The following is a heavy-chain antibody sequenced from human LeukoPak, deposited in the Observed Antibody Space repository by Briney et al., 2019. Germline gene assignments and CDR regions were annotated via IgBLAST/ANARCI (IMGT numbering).Heavy chain of an antibody. J-gene: IGHJ4*02. CDR3: TRAGFTGGSGPTTVSFVF. CDR1: GFTFDDHG. CDR2: TNWNGDST. D-gene: IGHD4-17*01. Sequence: GGSVRLSCAASGFTFDDHGMSWVRQAPGKGLEWVSNTNWNGDSTGYADSVKGRFTISRDNAKNSVYLQMNSLRARGTALYFWTRAGFTGGSGPTTVSFVFWCRGTVVSASS. V-gene: IGHV3-20*04.